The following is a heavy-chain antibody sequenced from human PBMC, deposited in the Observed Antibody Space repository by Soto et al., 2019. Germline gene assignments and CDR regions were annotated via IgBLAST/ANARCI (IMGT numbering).Heavy chain of an antibody. CDR2: ISSRSSTI. CDR1: GFTFSDYY. V-gene: IGHV3-11*04. D-gene: IGHD2-8*01. Sequence: QVQLVESGGGLVKPGGSLRLSCAASGFTFSDYYMSWIRQAPGKGLEWVSYISSRSSTIFYADSVKGRFTISRDNVKKSQDLQMNSRRGEGTVVQYCASGTNGACFVYWGQGILVTVSS. CDR3: ASGTNGACFVY. J-gene: IGHJ4*02.